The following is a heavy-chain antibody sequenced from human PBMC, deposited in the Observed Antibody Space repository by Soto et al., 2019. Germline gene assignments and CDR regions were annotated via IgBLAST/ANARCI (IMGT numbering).Heavy chain of an antibody. CDR2: ISSSGSTI. CDR1: GFTFSDYY. Sequence: PGGSLRLSCAASGFTFSDYYMRWIRHAPGKGLEWVSYISSSGSTIYYEDSVKGRFAISRDNAKNSLYLQMNSLRAEDTAVYYCARRIAARPSYYYGMDVWGQGTTVTVSS. J-gene: IGHJ6*02. CDR3: ARRIAARPSYYYGMDV. D-gene: IGHD6-6*01. V-gene: IGHV3-11*01.